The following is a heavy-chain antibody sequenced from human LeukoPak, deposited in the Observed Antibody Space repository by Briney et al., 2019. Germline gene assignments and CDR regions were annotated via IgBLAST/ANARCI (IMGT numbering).Heavy chain of an antibody. CDR1: GFTFSSHG. CDR3: ARGRGSGWYDAFDI. J-gene: IGHJ3*02. Sequence: GRSLRLSCAASGFTFSSHGMHWVRQAPGKGLEWVAVIWYDGSNKFYADSVRGQFTISRDNSKNTLYVQMNSLRAEDTAVYYCARGRGSGWYDAFDIWGQGTMVTVSS. CDR2: IWYDGSNK. D-gene: IGHD6-19*01. V-gene: IGHV3-33*01.